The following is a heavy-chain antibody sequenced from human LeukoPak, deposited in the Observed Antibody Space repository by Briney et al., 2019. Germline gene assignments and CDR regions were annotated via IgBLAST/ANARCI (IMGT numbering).Heavy chain of an antibody. CDR1: GYTFTSYG. V-gene: IGHV1-18*01. D-gene: IGHD3-22*01. CDR2: ISAYNGNT. J-gene: IGHJ4*02. Sequence: GASVKVSCKASGYTFTSYGISWVRQAPGQGLEWMGWISAYNGNTNYAQKLQGRVTMTTDTSTSTAYMELRGLRSDDTAVYYCATAIYYDSSGYYRGPPFDYWGQGTLVTVSS. CDR3: ATAIYYDSSGYYRGPPFDY.